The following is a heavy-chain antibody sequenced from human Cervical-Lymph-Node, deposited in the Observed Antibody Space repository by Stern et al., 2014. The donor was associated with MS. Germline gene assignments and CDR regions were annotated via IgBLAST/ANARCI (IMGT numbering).Heavy chain of an antibody. CDR3: ARGEADYGDYYYYGMDV. CDR1: GGTFSSYA. CDR2: IIPIFGTA. J-gene: IGHJ6*02. D-gene: IGHD4-17*01. Sequence: VQLVQSGAEVKKPGSSVKVSCKASGGTFSSYAISWVRQAPGQGLEWMGGIIPIFGTANYAQKFQGRVTITADESTSTAYMELSSLRSEDTAVYYCARGEADYGDYYYYGMDVWGQGTTVTVSS. V-gene: IGHV1-69*01.